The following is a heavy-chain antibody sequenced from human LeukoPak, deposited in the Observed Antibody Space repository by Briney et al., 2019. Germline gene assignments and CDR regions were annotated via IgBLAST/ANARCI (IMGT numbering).Heavy chain of an antibody. CDR1: GDSFSGYY. D-gene: IGHD3-10*01. CDR3: ARRQLFMGETFFYDTSSYSYFDS. CDR2: IHHGGTT. V-gene: IGHV4-34*01. Sequence: PSETLSLTCAVNGDSFSGYYWSWIRQFPGKGLEWIGEIHHGGTTNFNPSLRSRVTMSVDASKKEVSLKLSSVTAADTAVYYCARRQLFMGETFFYDTSSYSYFDSWGQGTLVAVSS. J-gene: IGHJ4*02.